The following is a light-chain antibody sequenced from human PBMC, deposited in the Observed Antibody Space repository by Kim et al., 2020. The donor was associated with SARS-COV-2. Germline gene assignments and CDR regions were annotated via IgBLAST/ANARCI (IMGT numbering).Light chain of an antibody. J-gene: IGKJ4*01. Sequence: SPGESATLSCRASQTVGTSYLAWYQQKPGQAPRLLINDASRRATGIPDRFSGSGSGTDFTLTISRLEPEDFAVYYCQQYASSPTTFGGGTKVDIK. V-gene: IGKV3-20*01. CDR1: QTVGTSY. CDR3: QQYASSPTT. CDR2: DAS.